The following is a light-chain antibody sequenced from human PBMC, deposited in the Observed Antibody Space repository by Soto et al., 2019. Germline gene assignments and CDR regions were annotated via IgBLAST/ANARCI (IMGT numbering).Light chain of an antibody. CDR3: SSYTSSSTLG. CDR1: SSDVGGYNY. Sequence: QSVLTQPASVSGSPGQSITISCTGTSSDVGGYNYVSWYQQHPGKAPKLMIYDVSNLPSGVSNRFSGSKSGNTASLTISGLQAEDEADYYCSSYTSSSTLGFGGGTKLTVL. J-gene: IGLJ2*01. V-gene: IGLV2-14*01. CDR2: DVS.